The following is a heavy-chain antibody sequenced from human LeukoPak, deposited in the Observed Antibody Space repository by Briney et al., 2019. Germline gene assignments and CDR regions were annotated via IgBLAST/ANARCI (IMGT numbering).Heavy chain of an antibody. D-gene: IGHD4-17*01. V-gene: IGHV3-23*01. CDR1: GFTFSKYA. CDR3: ARDSSVPYGITD. CDR2: TSGSDGNT. J-gene: IGHJ4*02. Sequence: GGSLRLSCAASGFTFSKYAMSWVRQAPGKGLEWVSATSGSDGNTFYADSVKGRFTISRDNSKNTLSLQMNNLRAEDTALYYCARDSSVPYGITDWGQGTLVTVS.